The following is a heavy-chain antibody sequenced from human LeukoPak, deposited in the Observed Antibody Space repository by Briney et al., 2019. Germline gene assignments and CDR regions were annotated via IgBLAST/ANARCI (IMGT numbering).Heavy chain of an antibody. D-gene: IGHD3-22*01. CDR1: GYTFTGYY. V-gene: IGHV1-46*01. CDR3: ARASNGLALYDSGDY. CDR2: INPSGGST. Sequence: GASVKVSCKASGYTFTGYYMHWVRQAPGQGLEWMGIINPSGGSTSYAQKFQGRVTMTRDMSTSTVYMELSSLRSEDTAVYYCARASNGLALYDSGDYWGQGTLVTVSS. J-gene: IGHJ4*02.